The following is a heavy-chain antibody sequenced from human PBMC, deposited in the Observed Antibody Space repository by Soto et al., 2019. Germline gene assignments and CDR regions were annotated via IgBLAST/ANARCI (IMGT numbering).Heavy chain of an antibody. V-gene: IGHV1-8*01. CDR3: TGGPPNWGFDS. J-gene: IGHJ5*01. Sequence: QVQLVQSGAEVKKPGASVKVSCKASGYTFTSYDINWVRQTAGQGLEWMGWMSPKTANTGYAQKSQGRVTMTRSTSISTAYMELSSLTSEDTAVYYCTGGPPNWGFDSWGQGTPVTVSS. D-gene: IGHD7-27*01. CDR2: MSPKTANT. CDR1: GYTFTSYD.